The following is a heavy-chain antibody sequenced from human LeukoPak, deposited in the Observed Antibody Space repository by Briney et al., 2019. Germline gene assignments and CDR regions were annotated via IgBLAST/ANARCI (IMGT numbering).Heavy chain of an antibody. CDR2: IYYSGST. CDR1: GGSISSYY. V-gene: IGHV4-59*12. D-gene: IGHD6-13*01. J-gene: IGHJ5*02. CDR3: VRSAAGGWEYNWFDP. Sequence: NPSETLSLTCTVSGGSISSYYWSWIRQPPGKGLEWIGYIYYSGSTNYNPSLKSRVTISVDKSKNQFSLKVSSVTAADTAVYYCVRSAAGGWEYNWFDPWSQGTLVTVSS.